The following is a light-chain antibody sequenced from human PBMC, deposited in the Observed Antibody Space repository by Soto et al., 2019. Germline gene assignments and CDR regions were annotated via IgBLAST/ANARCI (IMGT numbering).Light chain of an antibody. V-gene: IGLV2-14*01. CDR1: SSDIGRYNF. CDR2: DVS. CDR3: NSYTSTSPPYV. Sequence: QSVLTQPASVSGSAVQSISVSCTGTSSDIGRYNFVSWYQQRPGQAPKLLIFDVSHRPSGISDRFSGSKSGYTASLTISGLQAEDEADYYCNSYTSTSPPYVFGTGTKVTVL. J-gene: IGLJ1*01.